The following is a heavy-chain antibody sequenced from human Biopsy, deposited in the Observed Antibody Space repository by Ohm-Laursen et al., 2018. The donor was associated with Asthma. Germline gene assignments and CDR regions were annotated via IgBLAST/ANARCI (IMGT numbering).Heavy chain of an antibody. D-gene: IGHD2-2*01. V-gene: IGHV1-69*13. Sequence: VASVKVSCKSLGGTFNTYVIGWVRQAPGQGLEWMGGINSVFGTTTYPQKFQDRVTITADDSTSTVYMELSSLRSEDTAAYYCARKAGPCISRTCYSLDFWGQGTLVTVSS. J-gene: IGHJ4*02. CDR3: ARKAGPCISRTCYSLDF. CDR1: GGTFNTYV. CDR2: INSVFGTT.